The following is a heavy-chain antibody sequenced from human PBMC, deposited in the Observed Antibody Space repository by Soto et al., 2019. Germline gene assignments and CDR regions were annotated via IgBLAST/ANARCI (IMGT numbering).Heavy chain of an antibody. CDR2: IYYSGST. V-gene: IGHV4-59*01. CDR3: SSRWGGTSNC. D-gene: IGHD2-21*01. CDR1: GGSISGYY. Sequence: QVQLQESGAGLVKPSETLSLTCTVSGGSISGYYWSWIRQTPGKGLEWVGYIYYSGSTNYNPSLKSRIGRSVFPTESPSTLMLRTVNAAVTADSYWSSRWGGTSNCWGHGTLWTVSS. J-gene: IGHJ4*01.